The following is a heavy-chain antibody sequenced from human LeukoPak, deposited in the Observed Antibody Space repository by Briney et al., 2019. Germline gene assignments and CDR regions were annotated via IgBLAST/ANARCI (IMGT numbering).Heavy chain of an antibody. D-gene: IGHD6-19*01. J-gene: IGHJ4*02. V-gene: IGHV1-69*05. Sequence: ASVKVSCKASGGTFSSYAISWVRQAPGQGLEWMGGIISIFGTANFAQKFQGRVTITTDESTSTAYMELSSLRSEDTAVYYCARSSGWYEAGDFDYWGQGTLVTVSS. CDR1: GGTFSSYA. CDR3: ARSSGWYEAGDFDY. CDR2: IISIFGTA.